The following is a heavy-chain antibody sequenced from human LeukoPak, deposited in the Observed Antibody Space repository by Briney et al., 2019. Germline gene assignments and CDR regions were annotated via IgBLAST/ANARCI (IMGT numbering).Heavy chain of an antibody. J-gene: IGHJ4*02. CDR2: IWYDGSNK. CDR3: VRDMTGNYYDT. D-gene: IGHD3-22*01. CDR1: GFTFSSYG. V-gene: IGHV3-33*01. Sequence: GGSLRLSCAASGFTFSSYGMHWVRQAPGKGLEWVAVIWYDGSNKYYADSVKGRFTISRDNSKNTLFLQMNSLRAEDTAVYYCVRDMTGNYYDTWGQGTLVTVSS.